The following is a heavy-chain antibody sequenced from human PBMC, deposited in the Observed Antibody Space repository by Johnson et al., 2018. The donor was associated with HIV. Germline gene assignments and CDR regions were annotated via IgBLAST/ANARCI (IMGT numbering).Heavy chain of an antibody. CDR2: ISYDGSNK. CDR3: ARTTISCCGVTGRCFHV. J-gene: IGHJ3*01. CDR1: GFTFSSYA. D-gene: IGHD2-15*01. Sequence: QVQLVESGGGVVQPGRSLRLSCAASGFTFSSYAMHWVRQAPGKGLEWVAVISYDGSNKYYADSVKGRFTISRDTSKNTLYLQMNNLRVEDTAAFHCARTTISCCGVTGRCFHVWG. V-gene: IGHV3-30*04.